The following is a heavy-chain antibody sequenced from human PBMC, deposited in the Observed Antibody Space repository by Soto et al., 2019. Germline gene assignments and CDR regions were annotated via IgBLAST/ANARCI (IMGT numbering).Heavy chain of an antibody. Sequence: QVQLVQSVAEVKKPGSSVKVSCKASGGTFSSYAISWVRQAPGQGLEWMGGIIPIVGTAHYAQQFQGRVTITADESTSTADMERSSRGSNDSAVYYCARGGADYDIVTGYHRGEDYGMDVWGQGTTVTVSS. CDR3: ARGGADYDIVTGYHRGEDYGMDV. CDR2: IIPIVGTA. J-gene: IGHJ6*02. D-gene: IGHD3-9*01. V-gene: IGHV1-69*01. CDR1: GGTFSSYA.